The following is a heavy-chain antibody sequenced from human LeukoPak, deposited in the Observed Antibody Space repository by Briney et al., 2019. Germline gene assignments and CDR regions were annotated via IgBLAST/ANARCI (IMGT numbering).Heavy chain of an antibody. CDR3: ARVVGGVGLDY. J-gene: IGHJ4*02. Sequence: SETLSLTCTVSGGSISGYYWTWIRQPPGEALEYIGCIYYIGSTNYNPSLNSRVTISVDTSKNQFALKLSSVTVADTAVYYCARVVGGVGLDYWGQGTLVTVSS. D-gene: IGHD3-16*01. CDR1: GGSISGYY. CDR2: IYYIGST. V-gene: IGHV4-59*01.